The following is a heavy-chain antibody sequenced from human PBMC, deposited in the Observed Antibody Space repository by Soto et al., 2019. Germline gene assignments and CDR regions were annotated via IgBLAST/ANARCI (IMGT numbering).Heavy chain of an antibody. CDR1: GYTFTGYY. D-gene: IGHD2-21*02. Sequence: ASVKVSCKSSGYTFTGYYMHWVRQAPGQGLEWMGWINPNSGGTNYAQKFQGRVSMTRDTSISTVYMELSRLTSDDTAVYYCARSALVLKIYPPTADWFDPWGRGTLVTVSS. J-gene: IGHJ5*02. CDR2: INPNSGGT. CDR3: ARSALVLKIYPPTADWFDP. V-gene: IGHV1-2*02.